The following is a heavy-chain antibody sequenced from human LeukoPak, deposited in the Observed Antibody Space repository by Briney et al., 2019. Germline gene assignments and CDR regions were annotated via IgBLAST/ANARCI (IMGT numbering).Heavy chain of an antibody. CDR1: GFRFDSFY. V-gene: IGHV3-11*04. D-gene: IGHD3-22*01. CDR3: ARSLIVASEDY. J-gene: IGHJ4*02. Sequence: GGSLRLSCAASGFRFDSFYMGWIRQVPGKGLDCIALISASGAVPYYAESVKGRFTISRDNAKNSVSLQMNSLSADDTAIYYCARSLIVASEDYWGQGTQVTVSS. CDR2: ISASGAVP.